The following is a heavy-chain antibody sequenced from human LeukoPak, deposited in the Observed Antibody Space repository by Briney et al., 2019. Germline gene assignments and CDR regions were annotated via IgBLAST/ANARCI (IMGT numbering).Heavy chain of an antibody. CDR3: ARGAYYDILTGYSLPLPFDY. J-gene: IGHJ4*02. CDR2: IYHSGST. Sequence: SETLSLTCTVSGYSISSGYYWGWIRQPPGKGLEWIGSIYHSGSTYYNPSLKSRVTISLDTSKNQFSLKLSSVTAADTAVYYCARGAYYDILTGYSLPLPFDYWGQGTLVTVSS. D-gene: IGHD3-9*01. CDR1: GYSISSGYY. V-gene: IGHV4-38-2*02.